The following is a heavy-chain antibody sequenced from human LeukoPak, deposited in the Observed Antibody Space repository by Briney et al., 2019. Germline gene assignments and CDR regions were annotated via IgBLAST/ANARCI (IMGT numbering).Heavy chain of an antibody. CDR1: NGSITKSDYY. J-gene: IGHJ4*02. CDR2: IYYSGRT. D-gene: IGHD1-26*01. V-gene: IGHV4-39*07. Sequence: SETLSLTCTVSNGSITKSDYYWGWIRQPPGKGLEWIGSIYYSGRTDYNPSLESRVTISVDTSKNQFSLKLSSVTAADTAVYYCSLYVGATDFDYWGQGTLVTVSS. CDR3: SLYVGATDFDY.